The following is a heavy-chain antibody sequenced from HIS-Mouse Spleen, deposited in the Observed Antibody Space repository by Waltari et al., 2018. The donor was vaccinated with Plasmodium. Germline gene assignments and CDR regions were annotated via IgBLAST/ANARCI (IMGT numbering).Heavy chain of an antibody. J-gene: IGHJ4*02. Sequence: EVQLVESGGGLVQPGRSLRLSCAAAGFNLDDFAMHWCRQAPGKCLEWVSGISWNSGSIGYADSVKGRFTISRDNAKNSLYLQMNSLRAEDTALYYCAKDILPSIAARLPDYWGQGTLVTVSS. CDR2: ISWNSGSI. CDR3: AKDILPSIAARLPDY. CDR1: GFNLDDFA. D-gene: IGHD6-6*01. V-gene: IGHV3-9*01.